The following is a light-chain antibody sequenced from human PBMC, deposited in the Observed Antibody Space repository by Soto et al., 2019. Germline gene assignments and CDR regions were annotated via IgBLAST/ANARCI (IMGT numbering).Light chain of an antibody. J-gene: IGLJ3*02. CDR1: SSDVGPFQY. CDR2: EVI. CDR3: SSFTTGASWV. Sequence: QSALTQPASVSGSPGQSITISCTGTSSDVGPFQYVSWYQQHPDKAPKLIIYEVINRPSVVSNRFSGSKFGNTASLTISGPQAEDEADYYCSSFTTGASWVFGGGTKLTVL. V-gene: IGLV2-14*01.